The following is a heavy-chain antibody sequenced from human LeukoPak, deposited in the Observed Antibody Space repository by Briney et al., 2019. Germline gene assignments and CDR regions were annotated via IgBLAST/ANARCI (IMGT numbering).Heavy chain of an antibody. J-gene: IGHJ4*02. D-gene: IGHD6-13*01. CDR2: IDTNTGNP. CDR3: ARVERWGIAAAASDY. Sequence: ASVKVSCKASGGTFSSYAISWVRQAPGQGLEWMGWIDTNTGNPTYAQGFTGRFVFSLDTSVSTAYLQISSLKAEDTAVYYCARVERWGIAAAASDYWGQGTLVTVSS. CDR1: GGTFSSYA. V-gene: IGHV7-4-1*02.